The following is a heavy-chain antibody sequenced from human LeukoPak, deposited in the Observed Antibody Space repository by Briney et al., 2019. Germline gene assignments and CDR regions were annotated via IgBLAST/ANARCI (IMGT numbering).Heavy chain of an antibody. CDR1: GYTFTGYY. Sequence: GASVKVSCKASGYTFTGYYMHWVRQAPGQGLEWMGWINPNSGGTNYAQKFQGRVTMTRDTSISTAYMELSRLRSDDTAVYYCARAFGEFPLDAFDIWGQGTMVTVSS. V-gene: IGHV1-2*02. CDR3: ARAFGEFPLDAFDI. D-gene: IGHD3-10*01. CDR2: INPNSGGT. J-gene: IGHJ3*02.